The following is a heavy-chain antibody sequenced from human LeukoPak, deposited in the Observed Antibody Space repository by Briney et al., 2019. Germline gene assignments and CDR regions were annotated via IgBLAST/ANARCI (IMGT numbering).Heavy chain of an antibody. CDR2: IRTDGGNT. V-gene: IGHV3-23*01. CDR1: GFTFSRYA. CDR3: AKSPQREPRYFEF. D-gene: IGHD1-14*01. J-gene: IGHJ2*01. Sequence: GGSLRLSCVVSGFTFSRYAMSWVRQPAGNGLEWVSAIRTDGGNTYYADSVKARFTGSRDNSKNTLFLQMNSLRAEDTAAYYCAKSPQREPRYFEFWGRGTLVTVSS.